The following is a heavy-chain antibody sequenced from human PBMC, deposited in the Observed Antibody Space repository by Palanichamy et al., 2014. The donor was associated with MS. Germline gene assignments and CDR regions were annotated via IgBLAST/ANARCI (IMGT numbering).Heavy chain of an antibody. CDR3: ARAGVGYFDY. D-gene: IGHD3-10*01. CDR1: GGTFRNYA. V-gene: IGHV1-69*09. Sequence: QVQLVQSGAEVKKPGSSVKVSCKASGGTFRNYAFSWVRQAPGQGLEWMGRIVPMLDRADYAQNFQGRLTITADKSTRTFYMELTTLKSEDTAVYYCARAGVGYFDYWGQGTLVTVST. CDR2: IVPMLDRA. J-gene: IGHJ4*02.